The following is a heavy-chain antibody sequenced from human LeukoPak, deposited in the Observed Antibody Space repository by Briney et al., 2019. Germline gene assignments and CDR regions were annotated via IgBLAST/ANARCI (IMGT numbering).Heavy chain of an antibody. CDR1: GFTFSSYW. CDR3: AKDRIAVAGFDY. D-gene: IGHD6-19*01. J-gene: IGHJ4*02. CDR2: ISGSGGST. V-gene: IGHV3-23*01. Sequence: PGGSLRLSCAAPGFTFSSYWMNWVRQAPGKGLEWVSAISGSGGSTYYADSVKGRFTISRDNSKNTLYLQMNSLRAEDTAVYYCAKDRIAVAGFDYWGQGTLVTVSS.